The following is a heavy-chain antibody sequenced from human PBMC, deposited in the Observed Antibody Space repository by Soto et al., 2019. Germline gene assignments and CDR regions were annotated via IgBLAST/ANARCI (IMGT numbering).Heavy chain of an antibody. CDR1: GGSVSSGSYY. D-gene: IGHD6-13*01. J-gene: IGHJ4*02. CDR3: AREGSSFDASDY. V-gene: IGHV4-61*01. Sequence: SETLSLTCTVSGGSVSSGSYYWSWIRQPPGKGLEWIGYIYYSGSTNYNPSLKSRVTISVDTSKNLFSLKLSSVTAADTAVYYCAREGSSFDASDYWGQGTLVTVSS. CDR2: IYYSGST.